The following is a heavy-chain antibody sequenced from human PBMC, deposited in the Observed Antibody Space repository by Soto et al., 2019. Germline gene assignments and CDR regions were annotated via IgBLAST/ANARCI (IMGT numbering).Heavy chain of an antibody. Sequence: WSLGLSGAACIVSVSSYAMHWVRQATCKGLEWVAVISYDGINKYYADAVKGRFTISRDNSKNTLYLQMNSLRAEATAVYYCARASGMDVSGQAPTVT. CDR1: IVSVSSYA. CDR3: ARASGMDV. J-gene: IGHJ6*01. V-gene: IGHV3-30-3*01. CDR2: ISYDGINK.